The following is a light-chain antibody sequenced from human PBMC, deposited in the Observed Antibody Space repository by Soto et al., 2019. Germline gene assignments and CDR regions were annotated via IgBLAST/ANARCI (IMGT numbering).Light chain of an antibody. CDR3: PQYYSTPET. CDR1: QSVLYSSNNKNY. Sequence: DIVMTQSPDSLAVSLGERATNNCKSSQSVLYSSNNKNYLAWYQQKPGQPPKLLIYWASTRESGVPDRFSGSGSGTDFTLTISSLQAEDVAVYYCPQYYSTPETFGQGTKVEIK. V-gene: IGKV4-1*01. J-gene: IGKJ1*01. CDR2: WAS.